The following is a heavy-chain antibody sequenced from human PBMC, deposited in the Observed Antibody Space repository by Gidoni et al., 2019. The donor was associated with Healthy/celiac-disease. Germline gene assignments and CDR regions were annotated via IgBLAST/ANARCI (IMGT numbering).Heavy chain of an antibody. J-gene: IGHJ4*02. V-gene: IGHV4-59*01. CDR1: GGPISSYY. CDR2: IYYSGST. D-gene: IGHD6-6*01. Sequence: VQLQASGPGLVKPSATLSLTSTVAGGPISSYYWSWIRQPPGKGLEWSGYIYYSGSTNYNPSLKSRVTISVDTSKHQFSLKLSSVTAADTAVYYCATSIAARRGPLGYWGQGTLVTVSS. CDR3: ATSIAARRGPLGY.